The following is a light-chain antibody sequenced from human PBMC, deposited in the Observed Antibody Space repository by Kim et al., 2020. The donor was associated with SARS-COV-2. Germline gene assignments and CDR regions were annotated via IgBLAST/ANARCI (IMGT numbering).Light chain of an antibody. Sequence: VMTQSPATLSVSPVERVTLSCGASQSVSSKLAWYHQKPGQAPRLLIYGTSTRATDIPARFSGSGSGTEFTLTISSLQSEDFAVYYCQQYNDWPYTCGQGTKLEI. CDR1: QSVSSK. J-gene: IGKJ2*01. V-gene: IGKV3-15*01. CDR2: GTS. CDR3: QQYNDWPYT.